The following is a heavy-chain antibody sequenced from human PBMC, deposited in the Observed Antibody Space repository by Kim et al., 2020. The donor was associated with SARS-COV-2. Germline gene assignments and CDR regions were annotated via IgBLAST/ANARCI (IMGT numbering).Heavy chain of an antibody. CDR3: ARKRGRYYYGSGSYWRWFDP. CDR1: GGSFSGYY. J-gene: IGHJ5*02. CDR2: INHSGST. D-gene: IGHD3-10*01. Sequence: SETLSLTCAVYGGSFSGYYWSWIRQPPGKGLEWIGEINHSGSTNYNPSLKSRVTISVDTSKNQFSLKLSSVTAADTAVYYCARKRGRYYYGSGSYWRWFDPWGQGTLVTVSS. V-gene: IGHV4-34*01.